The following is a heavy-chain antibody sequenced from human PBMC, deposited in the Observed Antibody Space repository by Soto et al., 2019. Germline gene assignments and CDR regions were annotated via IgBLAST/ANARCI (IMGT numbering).Heavy chain of an antibody. CDR1: GGSVNGYY. Sequence: PSETLSLTCAVYGGSVNGYYWNWIRQPPGKGLEWIGEINHTGGTHYNPSLKSRVTMSVDTSTNQFSLRLSSVTAAATAIYYCATRITVFGLLLPPFDPWGQGTKVTVSS. CDR2: INHTGGT. D-gene: IGHD3-3*01. CDR3: ATRITVFGLLLPPFDP. V-gene: IGHV4-34*01. J-gene: IGHJ5*02.